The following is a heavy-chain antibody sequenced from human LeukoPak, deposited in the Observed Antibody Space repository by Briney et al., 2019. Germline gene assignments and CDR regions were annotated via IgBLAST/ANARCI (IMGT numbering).Heavy chain of an antibody. Sequence: GGSLRLSCADSGFTFSSYAMSWVRQAPEKGLEWVSAISGSGGSTYYADSVKGRFTISRDNSKNTLYLQMNSLRAEDTAVYYCAKVGTDSSGTGVDYWGQGTLVTVSS. CDR1: GFTFSSYA. D-gene: IGHD3-22*01. CDR2: ISGSGGST. CDR3: AKVGTDSSGTGVDY. V-gene: IGHV3-23*01. J-gene: IGHJ4*02.